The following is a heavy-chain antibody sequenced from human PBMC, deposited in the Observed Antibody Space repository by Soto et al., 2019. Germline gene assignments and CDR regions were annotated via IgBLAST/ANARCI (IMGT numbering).Heavy chain of an antibody. Sequence: SETLSLTCAVYGGSFSGYYWSWIRQPPGKGLEWIGEINHSGSTNYNPSLKSRVTISVDKSKNQFSLKLSSVTAADTAVYYCARVRKRLLGYCSGGSCYEGGYYYYYMDVWGKGTTVTVSS. CDR2: INHSGST. V-gene: IGHV4-34*01. CDR1: GGSFSGYY. J-gene: IGHJ6*03. CDR3: ARVRKRLLGYCSGGSCYEGGYYYYYMDV. D-gene: IGHD2-15*01.